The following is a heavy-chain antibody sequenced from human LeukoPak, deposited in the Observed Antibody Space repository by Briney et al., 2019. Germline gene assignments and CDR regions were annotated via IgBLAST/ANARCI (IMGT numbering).Heavy chain of an antibody. CDR1: GGSISSGGYY. Sequence: SQTLSLNCTVSGGSISSGGYYWSWIRQHPGKGLEWIGYIYYSGSTYYNPSLKSRVTISVDTSKNQFSLKLSSVTAADTAVYYCARGDNWNDGWFDPWGQGTLVTVSS. V-gene: IGHV4-31*03. D-gene: IGHD1-20*01. J-gene: IGHJ5*02. CDR3: ARGDNWNDGWFDP. CDR2: IYYSGST.